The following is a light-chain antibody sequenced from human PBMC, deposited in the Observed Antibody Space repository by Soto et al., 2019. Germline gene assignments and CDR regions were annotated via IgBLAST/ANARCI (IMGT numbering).Light chain of an antibody. J-gene: IGLJ1*01. CDR2: DVS. V-gene: IGLV2-14*03. Sequence: QSVLTQPASVSGSPGQSITISCTGTSSDVGSYNYVSWYQQHPGKAPKLMIYDVSNRPSGVSDRFSGYKSGNTASLTISGLQDEDEDDYYCTSYITAGTYVFGTGTKVTVL. CDR3: TSYITAGTYV. CDR1: SSDVGSYNY.